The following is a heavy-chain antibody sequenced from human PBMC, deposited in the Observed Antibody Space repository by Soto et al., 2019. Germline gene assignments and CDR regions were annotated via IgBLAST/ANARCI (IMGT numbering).Heavy chain of an antibody. J-gene: IGHJ4*02. Sequence: SVKVSCKASGGTFSSYAISWVRQAPGQGLEWMGGIIPIFGTANYAQKFQGRVTITADESTSTAYMELSSLRSEDTAVYYCARELFSGEYVACGYWGQGTLVTVSS. CDR2: IIPIFGTA. D-gene: IGHD3-10*01. CDR3: ARELFSGEYVACGY. CDR1: GGTFSSYA. V-gene: IGHV1-69*13.